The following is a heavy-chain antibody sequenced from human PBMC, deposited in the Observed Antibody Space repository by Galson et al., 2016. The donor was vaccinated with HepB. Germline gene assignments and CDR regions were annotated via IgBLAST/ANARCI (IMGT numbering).Heavy chain of an antibody. CDR1: GDSISSDNW. Sequence: SETLSLTCVVSGDSISSDNWWSWVRQPPGKGLEWIGEVYHSGSTNHNPSLKSRVTMSVDKSKNQFSLKLTSVTAADTAVYYCAKDHAWELIGNWGQGTLVTVYS. J-gene: IGHJ4*02. D-gene: IGHD1-26*01. CDR3: AKDHAWELIGN. V-gene: IGHV4-4*02. CDR2: VYHSGST.